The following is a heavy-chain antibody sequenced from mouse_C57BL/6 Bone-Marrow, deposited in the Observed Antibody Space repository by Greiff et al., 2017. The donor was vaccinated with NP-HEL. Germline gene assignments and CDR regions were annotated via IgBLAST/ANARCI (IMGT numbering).Heavy chain of an antibody. CDR3: ARGAY. V-gene: IGHV1-69*01. Sequence: VQLQQPGAELVMPGASVKLSCKASGYNFTSYWMHWVKQRPGQGLEWIGEIDPSDSYTNYNQKFKGKSTLTVDKSSSTAYMQLSSLTSEDSAVYYCARGAYWGQGTLVTVSA. CDR1: GYNFTSYW. J-gene: IGHJ3*01. CDR2: IDPSDSYT.